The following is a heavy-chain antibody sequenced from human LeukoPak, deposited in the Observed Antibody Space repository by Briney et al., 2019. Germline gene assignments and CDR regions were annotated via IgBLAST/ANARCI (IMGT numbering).Heavy chain of an antibody. Sequence: PSEPLSLTCTVSGGSVSSNTYYWNWIRQPPGKGLEWIGYIYYCGDTNQNLSLKTSVTISIDTSRNQFSLKLSSVTAADSAVYYCAGTTYYYGSGSYYNHWFDTWGQGTLVTVSS. CDR2: IYYCGDT. J-gene: IGHJ5*02. CDR3: AGTTYYYGSGSYYNHWFDT. D-gene: IGHD3-10*01. V-gene: IGHV4-61*01. CDR1: GGSVSSNTYY.